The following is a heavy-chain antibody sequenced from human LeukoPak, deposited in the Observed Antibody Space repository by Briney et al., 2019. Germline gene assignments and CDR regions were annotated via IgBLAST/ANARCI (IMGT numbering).Heavy chain of an antibody. V-gene: IGHV4-39*01. J-gene: IGHJ3*02. CDR1: GGSISSSSYY. D-gene: IGHD2-2*02. Sequence: SETLSLTCTVSGGSISSSSYYWGWIRQPPGKGLEWIGSIYYSGSTYYNPSLKSRVTISVDTSKNQFSLKLSSVTAADTAVYYCASVSPRYCSSTSCYIFAFDIWGQGTMVTVSS. CDR2: IYYSGST. CDR3: ASVSPRYCSSTSCYIFAFDI.